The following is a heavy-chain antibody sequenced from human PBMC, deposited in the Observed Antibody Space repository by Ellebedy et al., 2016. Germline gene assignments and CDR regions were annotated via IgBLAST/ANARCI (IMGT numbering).Heavy chain of an antibody. D-gene: IGHD3-10*02. V-gene: IGHV3-48*01. CDR1: GFTFSNYS. CDR3: ARGSPYMFPVGHFDY. Sequence: GGSLRLSCAASGFTFSNYSMNWVRQAPGKGLEWVSYISSSSSTIYYADSVKGRFTISRDNAKNSLYLQMNSLRAEDTAVYYCARGSPYMFPVGHFDYWGQGTLVTVSS. CDR2: ISSSSSTI. J-gene: IGHJ4*02.